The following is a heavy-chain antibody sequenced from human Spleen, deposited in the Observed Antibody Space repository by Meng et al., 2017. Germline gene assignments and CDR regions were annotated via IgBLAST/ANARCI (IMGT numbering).Heavy chain of an antibody. CDR3: ARGTSSGYSGCDY. CDR2: INHSGST. J-gene: IGHJ4*02. V-gene: IGHV4-34*01. CDR1: GGSFSGYY. D-gene: IGHD3-22*01. Sequence: GSLRLSCAVYGGSFSGYYWSWIRQPPGKGLEWIGEINHSGSTNYNPSLKSRVTISVDTSKNQFSLKLSSVTAADTAVYYCARGTSSGYSGCDYWGQGTQVTVSS.